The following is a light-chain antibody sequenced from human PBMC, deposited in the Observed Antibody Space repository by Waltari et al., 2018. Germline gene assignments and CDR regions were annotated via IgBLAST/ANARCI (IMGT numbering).Light chain of an antibody. CDR3: QQYYSTPPT. CDR2: WAS. Sequence: DIVMTQSPDSLAVSLGERATINCKSSLSVLHSSNNRNYLAWYQQKPGQPPKLLISWASTRESGVPDRFSGSGSATDFTLTISSLQAEDVAVYYCQQYYSTPPTFGGGTKVEIK. CDR1: LSVLHSSNNRNY. V-gene: IGKV4-1*01. J-gene: IGKJ4*01.